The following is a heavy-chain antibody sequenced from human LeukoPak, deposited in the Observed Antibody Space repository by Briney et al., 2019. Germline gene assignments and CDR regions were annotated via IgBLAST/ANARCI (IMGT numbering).Heavy chain of an antibody. J-gene: IGHJ3*02. V-gene: IGHV3-23*01. CDR1: GFTFSNAW. Sequence: PGGSLRLSCAASGFTFSNAWMSWVRQAPGKGLEWVSAISGSGGSTYYADSVKGRFTISRDNSKNTLYLQMNSLRAEDTAVYYCAKDRPSVVVTATDHDAFDIWGQGTMVTVSS. CDR2: ISGSGGST. D-gene: IGHD2-21*02. CDR3: AKDRPSVVVTATDHDAFDI.